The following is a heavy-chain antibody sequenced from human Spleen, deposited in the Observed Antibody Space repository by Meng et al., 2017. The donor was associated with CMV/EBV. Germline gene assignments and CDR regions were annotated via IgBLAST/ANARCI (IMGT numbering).Heavy chain of an antibody. CDR3: AKSRNGYGGEDH. D-gene: IGHD5-12*01. J-gene: IGHJ4*02. CDR1: GFTFSQYG. V-gene: IGHV3-23*03. CDR2: IYSGGRST. Sequence: GESLKISCVTSGFTFSQYGMSWVRQAPGKGLEWVSLIYSGGRSTYYAGSVQGRFIISRDDSNKTVYLQMNRLRAEDTAIYYCAKSRNGYGGEDHWGQGMLVTVSS.